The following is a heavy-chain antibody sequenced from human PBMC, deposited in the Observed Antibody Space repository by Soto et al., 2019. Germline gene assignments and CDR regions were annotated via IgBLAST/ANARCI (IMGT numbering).Heavy chain of an antibody. Sequence: EVQLVESGGGLVHPGGSLRLSCVTSGFTVSSNYMSWVRQAPGKGLEWVSVIFSGGTTSYADSVKGRFFISRDNSKNTXXXXXXXXXXXXXXXXXXXXXXXXXXXXSPXFDLWGQGTLVTVSS. CDR1: GFTVSSNY. J-gene: IGHJ4*02. CDR2: IFSGGTT. V-gene: IGHV3-66*01. CDR3: XXXXXXXXXXSPXFDL.